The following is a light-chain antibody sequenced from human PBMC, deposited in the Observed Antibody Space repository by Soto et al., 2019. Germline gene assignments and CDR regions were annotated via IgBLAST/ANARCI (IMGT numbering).Light chain of an antibody. J-gene: IGKJ2*01. V-gene: IGKV1-39*01. CDR1: QSISNY. CDR2: AAS. CDR3: QQSYSTPVT. Sequence: DIQMTQSPSSLSALVGDTVTITCRASQSISNYLNWYQQKPGKAPNLLIYAASTLHTGVPSRFSGSGSATDFTLNISSLQPGDFTSYYCQQSYSTPVTFGQGTKLEIK.